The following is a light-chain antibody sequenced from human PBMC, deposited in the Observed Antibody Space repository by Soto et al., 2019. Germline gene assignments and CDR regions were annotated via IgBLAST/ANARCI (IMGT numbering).Light chain of an antibody. Sequence: DIQVTQSPSPLSASVGDRVTITCRASQNINNWLAWYQQKPGKVPHLLIYDASILETGVPSRFSGSGFGTEFTLSISSLQPDDFATYYCQQNNNYLSMWTFGQGTKVEVK. CDR1: QNINNW. CDR3: QQNNNYLSMWT. V-gene: IGKV1-5*01. CDR2: DAS. J-gene: IGKJ1*01.